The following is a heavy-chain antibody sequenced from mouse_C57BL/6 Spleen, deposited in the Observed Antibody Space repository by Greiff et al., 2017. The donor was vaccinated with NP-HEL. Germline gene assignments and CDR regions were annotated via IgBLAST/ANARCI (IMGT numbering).Heavy chain of an antibody. CDR2: IRSGSSTI. CDR1: GFTFSDYG. D-gene: IGHD1-1*01. J-gene: IGHJ1*03. CDR3: ARPYYYGSSSHWYFDV. V-gene: IGHV5-17*01. Sequence: EVQVVESGGGLVKPGGSLKLSCAASGFTFSDYGMHWVRQAPEKGLEWVAYIRSGSSTIYYADTVKGRFTISRDNAKNTLFLQMTSLRSEDTAMYYCARPYYYGSSSHWYFDVWGTGTTVTVSS.